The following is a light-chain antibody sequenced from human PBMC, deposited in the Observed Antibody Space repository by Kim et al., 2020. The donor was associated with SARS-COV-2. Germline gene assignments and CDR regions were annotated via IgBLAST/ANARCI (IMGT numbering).Light chain of an antibody. CDR2: AAS. V-gene: IGKV1-27*01. J-gene: IGKJ1*01. Sequence: SSVGYRVTITCQASQDISNYLSWFQLKPGKAPKLLIYAASALQPGVPSRFSGSGSGTDFTLTVTSLQPEDVATYYCQKCDSAPWTFGQGTKVDIK. CDR3: QKCDSAPWT. CDR1: QDISNY.